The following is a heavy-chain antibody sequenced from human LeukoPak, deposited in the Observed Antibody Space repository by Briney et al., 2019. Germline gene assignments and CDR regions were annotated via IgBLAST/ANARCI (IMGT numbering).Heavy chain of an antibody. V-gene: IGHV3-73*01. Sequence: PGGSLRLSCAASGFTFSGSAMHWVRQASGKGLEWVGRIRSKANSYATAYAASVKGRFTISRDDSKNTAYLQMNSLKTEDTAVYYCTSGYGYVWGSYRSRPGFDYWGQGTLVTVSS. CDR1: GFTFSGSA. D-gene: IGHD3-16*02. J-gene: IGHJ4*02. CDR2: IRSKANSYAT. CDR3: TSGYGYVWGSYRSRPGFDY.